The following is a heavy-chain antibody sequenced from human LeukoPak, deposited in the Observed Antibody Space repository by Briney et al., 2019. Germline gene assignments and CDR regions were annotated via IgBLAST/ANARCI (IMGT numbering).Heavy chain of an antibody. V-gene: IGHV3-48*01. J-gene: IGHJ4*02. D-gene: IGHD2/OR15-2a*01. Sequence: PGGSLRLSCAASGFTFSAYSLRWVRQAPGKGLEWLSYISSTGSTIYYAGSVKGRSTISRDNAKNSLYLQMNSLRAEDTAVYYCVGSKAPFFYFDYWGQGILVTVSS. CDR1: GFTFSAYS. CDR2: ISSTGSTI. CDR3: VGSKAPFFYFDY.